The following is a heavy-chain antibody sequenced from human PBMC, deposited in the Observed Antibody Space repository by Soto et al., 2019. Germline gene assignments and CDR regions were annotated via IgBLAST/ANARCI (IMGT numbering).Heavy chain of an antibody. CDR1: GGSISSRGYY. D-gene: IGHD2-2*01. V-gene: IGHV4-39*01. Sequence: QLQLQESGPGLVKPSETLSLTCTVSGGSISSRGYYWGWIRQPPGKGLEWIGTIYYSGSTYYNPSLQRRVTLSVDPSKTQSSLQLSTVPAADPAVYVWATSDWFDPWGQGTLVTVPS. CDR3: ATSDWFDP. J-gene: IGHJ5*02. CDR2: IYYSGST.